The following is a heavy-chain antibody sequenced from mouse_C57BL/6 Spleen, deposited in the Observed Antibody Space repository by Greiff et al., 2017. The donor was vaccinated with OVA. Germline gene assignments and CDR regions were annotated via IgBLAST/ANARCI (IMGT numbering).Heavy chain of an antibody. CDR1: GYTFTSYW. V-gene: IGHV1-52*01. J-gene: IGHJ4*01. Sequence: QVQLQQPGAELVRPGSSVKLSCKASGYTFTSYWMHWVKQRPIQGLEWIGNIDPSDSETHYNQKFKDKATLTVDKSSSTAYMQLSSLTSEDSAVYYCASTYSNPYYYAMDYWGQGTSVTVSS. D-gene: IGHD2-5*01. CDR2: IDPSDSET. CDR3: ASTYSNPYYYAMDY.